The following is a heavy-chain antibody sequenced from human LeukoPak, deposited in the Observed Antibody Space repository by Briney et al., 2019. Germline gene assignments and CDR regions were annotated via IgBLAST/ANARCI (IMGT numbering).Heavy chain of an antibody. CDR2: IHYSGRT. Sequence: RPSETLSLTCSVSGGSISRHFWSWIRQPPGKGLEWIAFIHYSGRTKYNPSLQSRVTISIDTSENNFSLRLTSVTAADTAVYYCARLLDNDSIGDPDTFYIWGQGTVISVCS. V-gene: IGHV4-59*11. J-gene: IGHJ3*02. CDR1: GGSISRHF. CDR3: ARLLDNDSIGDPDTFYI. D-gene: IGHD3-22*01.